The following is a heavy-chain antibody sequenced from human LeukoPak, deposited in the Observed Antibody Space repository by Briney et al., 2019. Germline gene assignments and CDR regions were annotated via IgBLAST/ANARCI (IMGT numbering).Heavy chain of an antibody. D-gene: IGHD4-23*01. V-gene: IGHV3-30-3*01. CDR2: ISYDGSNK. Sequence: GGSLRLSCAASGFIFSTYWMTWVRQAPGKGLEWVAVISYDGSNKYYADSVKGRFTISRDNSKNTLYLQMNSLRAEDTAVYYCARGAEEESYGGAFDYWGQGTLVTVSS. J-gene: IGHJ4*02. CDR1: GFIFSTYW. CDR3: ARGAEEESYGGAFDY.